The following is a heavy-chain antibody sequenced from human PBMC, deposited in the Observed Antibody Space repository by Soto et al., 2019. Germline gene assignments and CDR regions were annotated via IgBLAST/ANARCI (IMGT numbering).Heavy chain of an antibody. D-gene: IGHD2-21*02. V-gene: IGHV1-18*01. CDR1: GYTFTSNG. J-gene: IGHJ4*02. Sequence: QVQLVQSGAEVKKPGASVKVSCKASGYTFTSNGISWVRQAPGQGLEWMGWISAYNGNTNSAQKLQGRVTMTTDTSPSTAYMELRSLRSDDTAVYYCARDLAYCGGDCYPIDYWGQGTLVTVSS. CDR3: ARDLAYCGGDCYPIDY. CDR2: ISAYNGNT.